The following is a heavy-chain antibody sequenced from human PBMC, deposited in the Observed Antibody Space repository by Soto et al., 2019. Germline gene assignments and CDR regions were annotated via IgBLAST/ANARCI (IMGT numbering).Heavy chain of an antibody. J-gene: IGHJ5*01. CDR3: AKDRRAGGNSAFYFDF. V-gene: IGHV3-23*01. CDR2: ISATGGGT. Sequence: GGSLRLSCAASGFKFSSYAMSWVRQAPGKGLEWVSLISATGGGTYYTDSVKGRFTISRDNSDNTLYPQVHSLRAEDTAVYYCAKDRRAGGNSAFYFDFWGQGAQVTVSS. CDR1: GFKFSSYA. D-gene: IGHD3-16*01.